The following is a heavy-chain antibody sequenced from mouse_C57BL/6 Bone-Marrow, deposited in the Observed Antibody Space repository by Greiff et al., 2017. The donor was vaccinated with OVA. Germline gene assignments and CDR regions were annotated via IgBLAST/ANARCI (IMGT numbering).Heavy chain of an antibody. V-gene: IGHV5-4*01. CDR2: ISDGGSYT. J-gene: IGHJ4*01. CDR3: ASPTSMDY. D-gene: IGHD4-1*02. CDR1: GFTFSSYA. Sequence: EVHLVESGGGLVKPGGSLKLSCAASGFTFSSYAMSWVRQTPEKRLEWVATISDGGSYTYYPDNVKGRFTISRDNAKNNLYLQMSHLKSEDTAMYYCASPTSMDYWGQGTSVTVSS.